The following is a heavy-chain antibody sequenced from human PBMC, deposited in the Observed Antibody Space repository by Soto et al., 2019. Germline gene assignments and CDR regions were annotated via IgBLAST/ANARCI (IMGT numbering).Heavy chain of an antibody. CDR3: ARVGDFRGFDY. CDR2: INHSGST. Sequence: SETLSLTCAVYGGSFSGYYWSWIRQPPGKGLEWIGEINHSGSTNYNPSLKSRVTISVDTSKNQFSLKLSSVTAADTAVYYCARVGDFRGFDYWGQGTLVTVSS. V-gene: IGHV4-34*01. D-gene: IGHD3-10*01. J-gene: IGHJ4*02. CDR1: GGSFSGYY.